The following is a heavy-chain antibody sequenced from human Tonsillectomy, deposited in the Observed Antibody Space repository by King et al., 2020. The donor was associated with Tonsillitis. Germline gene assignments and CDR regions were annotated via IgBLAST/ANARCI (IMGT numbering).Heavy chain of an antibody. CDR2: IYADGDTT. D-gene: IGHD3-10*01. J-gene: IGHJ4*02. Sequence: EVQLVESGGGLIQPGGSLRLSCAASGFSFSTYAMTWVRQAPGKGLEWLSIIYADGDTTYYADSVKGRFTVSRDNSRGVTFLQMSGLRAEDTALYYCAKFAGSMTLIRGAPRPIDNWGQGTLVSVSS. CDR3: AKFAGSMTLIRGAPRPIDN. CDR1: GFSFSTYA. V-gene: IGHV3-23*03.